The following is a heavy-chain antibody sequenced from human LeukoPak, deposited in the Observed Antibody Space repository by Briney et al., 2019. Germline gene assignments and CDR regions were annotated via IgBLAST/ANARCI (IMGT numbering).Heavy chain of an antibody. CDR3: ARDLPSRTTAMDGLYYYYYYMDV. CDR1: GYTFTSYY. V-gene: IGHV1-46*01. D-gene: IGHD5-18*01. J-gene: IGHJ6*03. Sequence: ASVKVSCKASGYTFTSYYMHWVRQAPGQGREWMGIINPSGGSTSYAQKFQGRVTMTRDRSTSTVYMELRRLRSEDTAVYYCARDLPSRTTAMDGLYYYYYYMDVWGKGTTVTVS. CDR2: INPSGGST.